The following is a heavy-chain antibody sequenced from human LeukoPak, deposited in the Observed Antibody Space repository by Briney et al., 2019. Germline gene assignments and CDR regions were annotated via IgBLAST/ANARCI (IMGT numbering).Heavy chain of an antibody. CDR2: ISSSSSTI. CDR3: ARQLGIFDY. Sequence: PGGSLRLSCAASGFTFRSYSMNWVRQAPGKGLEWVSYISSSSSTIYYADSVKGRFTISRDNAKNSLHLQMNSLRDEDTAVYYCARQLGIFDYWGQGTLVTVSS. D-gene: IGHD1-1*01. CDR1: GFTFRSYS. V-gene: IGHV3-48*02. J-gene: IGHJ4*02.